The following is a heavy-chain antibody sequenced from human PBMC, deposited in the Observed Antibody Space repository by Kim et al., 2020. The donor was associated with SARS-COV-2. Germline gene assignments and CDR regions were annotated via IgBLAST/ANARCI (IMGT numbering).Heavy chain of an antibody. D-gene: IGHD5-18*01. CDR2: IYHSGST. CDR1: GGSISSSNW. Sequence: SETLSLTCAVSGGSISSSNWWSWVRQPPGKGLEWIGEIYHSGSTNYNPSLKSRVTISVDKSKNQFSLKLSSVTAADTAVYYCARDTGKYSYGTFDYWGQGTLVTVSS. J-gene: IGHJ4*02. CDR3: ARDTGKYSYGTFDY. V-gene: IGHV4-4*02.